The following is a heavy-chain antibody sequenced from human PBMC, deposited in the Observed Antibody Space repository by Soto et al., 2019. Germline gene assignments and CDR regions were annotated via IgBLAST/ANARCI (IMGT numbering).Heavy chain of an antibody. J-gene: IGHJ4*02. Sequence: SETLSLTCTVSGGSISSGGYYWSWIRQPPGKGLEWIGSIYYSGSTYYNPSLKSRVTISVDTSKNQFSLKLSSVTAADTAVYYCARRYDYIWGSYPATFDYWGQGTLVTV. CDR1: GGSISSGGYY. D-gene: IGHD3-16*02. V-gene: IGHV4-39*01. CDR2: IYYSGST. CDR3: ARRYDYIWGSYPATFDY.